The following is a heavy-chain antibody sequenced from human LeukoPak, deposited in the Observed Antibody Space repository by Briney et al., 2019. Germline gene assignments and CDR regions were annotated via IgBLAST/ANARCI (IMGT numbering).Heavy chain of an antibody. CDR2: IKQDGSEK. J-gene: IGHJ6*02. CDR3: ARAIDV. CDR1: GFTFSNYW. Sequence: GGSLRLSCVASGFTFSNYWMHWVRQAPGKGLEWVANIKQDGSEKFYVDSVKGRFTISRDNAKNSLYLQMNSLRVEDSAVYYCARAIDVWGQGTTVTVSS. V-gene: IGHV3-7*04.